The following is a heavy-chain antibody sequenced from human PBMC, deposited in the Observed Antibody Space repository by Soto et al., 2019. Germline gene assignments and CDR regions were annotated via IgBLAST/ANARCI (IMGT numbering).Heavy chain of an antibody. CDR2: IYSGGST. Sequence: PGESLRLSCAASGFTVSGNYMSWVRQAPGKGLEWVSVIYSGGSTYYADSVKGRFTISRDNSKNTLYLQMNSLRAEDTAVYYCATTPGIAVAGTEYWGQGTLVTVSS. J-gene: IGHJ4*02. D-gene: IGHD6-19*01. V-gene: IGHV3-53*01. CDR3: ATTPGIAVAGTEY. CDR1: GFTVSGNY.